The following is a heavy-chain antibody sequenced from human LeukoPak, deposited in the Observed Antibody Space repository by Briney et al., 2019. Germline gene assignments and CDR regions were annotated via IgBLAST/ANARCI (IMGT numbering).Heavy chain of an antibody. Sequence: ASVKVSCKASGYTFTGYYMHWVRQAPGQGLEWMGWINPNSGGTNYAQKFQGRVTMTRDTSISTACMELSRLRSDDTAVYYCARGSSGWYGAYYYYGMDVWGQGTTVTVSS. CDR2: INPNSGGT. J-gene: IGHJ6*02. CDR1: GYTFTGYY. D-gene: IGHD6-19*01. CDR3: ARGSSGWYGAYYYYGMDV. V-gene: IGHV1-2*02.